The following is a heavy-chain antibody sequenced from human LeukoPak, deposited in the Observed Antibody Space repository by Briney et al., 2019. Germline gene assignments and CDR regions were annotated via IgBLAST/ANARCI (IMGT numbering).Heavy chain of an antibody. CDR3: ARVGYYARAFDI. V-gene: IGHV4-59*01. Sequence: SETLSLTCTVSGGSISSYYWSWIRQPPGKGLEWSGYIYYSGSNNYNPSLKSRVTISVDTFKNHFSLKLSSVTAADTAVYYCARVGYYARAFDIWGQGTMVTVSS. CDR1: GGSISSYY. J-gene: IGHJ3*02. D-gene: IGHD3-10*01. CDR2: IYYSGSN.